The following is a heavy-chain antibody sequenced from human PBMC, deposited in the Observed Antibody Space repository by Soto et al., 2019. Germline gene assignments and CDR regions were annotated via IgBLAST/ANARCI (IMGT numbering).Heavy chain of an antibody. CDR3: AHAYGGRSLY. CDR1: GFSLSTNRVG. Sequence: QITLKESGPTLVKPTQTLTLTCTFSGFSLSTNRVGVGWIRQPPGKALEWLAVIYWDDATTYRPTLKSRLTITKDTSKNQVALTMTNMDPVDTATYYCAHAYGGRSLYWGQGTLVTVS. J-gene: IGHJ4*02. V-gene: IGHV2-5*02. D-gene: IGHD1-26*01. CDR2: IYWDDAT.